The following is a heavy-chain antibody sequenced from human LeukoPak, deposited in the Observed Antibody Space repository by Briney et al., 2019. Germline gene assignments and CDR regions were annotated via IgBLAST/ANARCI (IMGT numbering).Heavy chain of an antibody. D-gene: IGHD3-3*01. V-gene: IGHV3-21*01. CDR3: AGAVNDFWSGNVYGMDV. Sequence: GGSLRLSCAASGFTFSSYSMNWVRQAPGKGLEWVSSISSSSSYIYYADSEKGRFTISRDNAKNSLYLQMNSLRAEDTAVYYCAGAVNDFWSGNVYGMDVWGQGTTVTVSS. CDR2: ISSSSSYI. J-gene: IGHJ6*02. CDR1: GFTFSSYS.